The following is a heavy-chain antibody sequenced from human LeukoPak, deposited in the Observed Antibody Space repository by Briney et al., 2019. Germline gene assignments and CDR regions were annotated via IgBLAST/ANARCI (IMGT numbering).Heavy chain of an antibody. CDR3: AVLEGSWSYYYYMDV. Sequence: PSETLSLTCAVSGDSISSDYWSWVRQPPGKGLEWIGYIYYTGSTNYNPSLKSRVTISVDTSKNQFSLKLSSVTAADTAVYYCAVLEGSWSYYYYMDVWGKGTTVTVSS. CDR2: IYYTGST. CDR1: GDSISSDY. J-gene: IGHJ6*03. D-gene: IGHD2-15*01. V-gene: IGHV4-59*01.